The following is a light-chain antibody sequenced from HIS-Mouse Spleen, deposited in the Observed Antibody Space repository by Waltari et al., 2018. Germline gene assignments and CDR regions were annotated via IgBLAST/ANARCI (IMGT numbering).Light chain of an antibody. CDR1: QGISNY. CDR2: KAS. J-gene: IGKJ2*01. Sequence: DIQMTQSPSSLSASVGDRVTLTCRASQGISNYLAWYQQKPGKVPKLLIYKASSLESGVPSRFSGSGSGTEFTLTISSLQPDDFATYYCQQYNSYSYTFGQGTKLEIK. V-gene: IGKV1-5*03. CDR3: QQYNSYSYT.